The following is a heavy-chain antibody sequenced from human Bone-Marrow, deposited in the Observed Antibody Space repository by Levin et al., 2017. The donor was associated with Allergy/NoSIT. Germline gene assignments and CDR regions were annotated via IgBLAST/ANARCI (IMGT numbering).Heavy chain of an antibody. CDR3: ARFSGSSDDALDI. D-gene: IGHD1-26*01. J-gene: IGHJ3*02. CDR2: VFESGST. V-gene: IGHV4-59*01. Sequence: SQTLSLTCTVSGASIPDSYWTWIRPPPGKTLEWIAYVFESGSTKYNPSLRSRVTISLDVSRRQISLEVTSVTAADTAVYYCARFSGSSDDALDIWGRGTMVTVSS. CDR1: GASIPDSY.